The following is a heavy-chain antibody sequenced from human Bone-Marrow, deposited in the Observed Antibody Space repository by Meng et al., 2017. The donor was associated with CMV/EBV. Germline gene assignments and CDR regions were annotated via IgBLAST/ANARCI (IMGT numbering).Heavy chain of an antibody. D-gene: IGHD3-22*01. CDR2: ISAYNGNT. CDR1: GYTFTSYG. J-gene: IGHJ4*02. V-gene: IGHV1-18*01. Sequence: ASVKVSCKASGYTFTSYGISWVRQAPGQGLEWMGWISAYNGNTNHAQKLQGRVTMTTDTSTSTAYMELRSLRSDDTAVYYCARVHYDSSGYYYWWFDYWGQGTLVTVSS. CDR3: ARVHYDSSGYYYWWFDY.